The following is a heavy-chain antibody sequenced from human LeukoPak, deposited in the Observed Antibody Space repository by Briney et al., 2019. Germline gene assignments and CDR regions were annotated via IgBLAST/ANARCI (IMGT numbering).Heavy chain of an antibody. J-gene: IGHJ4*02. V-gene: IGHV1-2*02. D-gene: IGHD3-9*01. Sequence: ASVKVSCKASGYTFTGYYMHWVRQAPGQGLEWMGWINPNSGGTNYAQKFQGRVTMTRDTSISTAYMELSRLRSDDKAVYYCARGSTRTYYDILTGQYFDYWGQGTLVTVSS. CDR1: GYTFTGYY. CDR3: ARGSTRTYYDILTGQYFDY. CDR2: INPNSGGT.